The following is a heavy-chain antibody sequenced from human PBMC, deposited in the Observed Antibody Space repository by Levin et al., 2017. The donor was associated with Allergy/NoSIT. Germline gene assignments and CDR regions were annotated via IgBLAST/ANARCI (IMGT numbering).Heavy chain of an antibody. J-gene: IGHJ4*02. V-gene: IGHV1-2*02. CDR3: ARGAEGTGTTSTLDY. CDR2: INPNSGGT. CDR1: GYTFTGYY. D-gene: IGHD1-1*01. Sequence: VASVKVSCKASGYTFTGYYMHWVRQAPGQGLEWMGWINPNSGGTNYAQKFQGRVTMTRDTSISTAYMELSRLRSDDTAVYYCARGAEGTGTTSTLDYWGQGTLVTVSS.